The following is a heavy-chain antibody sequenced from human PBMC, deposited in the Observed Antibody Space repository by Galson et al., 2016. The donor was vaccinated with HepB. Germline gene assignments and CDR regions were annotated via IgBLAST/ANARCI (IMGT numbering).Heavy chain of an antibody. CDR1: GFTFSTQS. D-gene: IGHD4/OR15-4a*01. J-gene: IGHJ5*02. Sequence: SLRLSCAASGFTFSTQSMDWVRQAPGKGLEWVASISSRSTYIHYADSVEGRFTISRDNAENSLYLEMSSLRVEDTAVYYCAREKGGSTMASHWFDPWGQGTLVAVSS. CDR2: ISSRSTYI. CDR3: AREKGGSTMASHWFDP. V-gene: IGHV3-21*01.